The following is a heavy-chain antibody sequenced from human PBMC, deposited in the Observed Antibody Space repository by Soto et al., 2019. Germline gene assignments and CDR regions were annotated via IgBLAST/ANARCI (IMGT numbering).Heavy chain of an antibody. D-gene: IGHD2-21*02. V-gene: IGHV4-39*02. CDR3: ARDRYLSYCGGDCYNRLAP. Sequence: SETLSLTCTVSGGSISSGPYSWGWIRQPPGKGLEWIGTFYYSGSTNYNPSLESRVTISVDTSRNQFSLKVSSVTAADTAVYYCARDRYLSYCGGDCYNRLAPWGQGTLVTGSS. CDR2: FYYSGST. J-gene: IGHJ5*02. CDR1: GGSISSGPYS.